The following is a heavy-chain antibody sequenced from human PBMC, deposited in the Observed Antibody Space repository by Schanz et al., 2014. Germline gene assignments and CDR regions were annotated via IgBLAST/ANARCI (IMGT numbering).Heavy chain of an antibody. D-gene: IGHD3-3*01. CDR3: ARQGDFGVVLNWFDP. CDR2: TYYSESP. CDR1: GDSISSSNYY. V-gene: IGHV4-39*01. J-gene: IGHJ5*02. Sequence: QLHLQESGPRLVKPSETLSLTCTVSGDSISSSNYYWGWIRQPPGKGLEWIGSTYYSESPYYNPSLRGRAPLPMDTSRTQSPLKLRSVTAADTAMYYCARQGDFGVVLNWFDPWGQGTLVTVSS.